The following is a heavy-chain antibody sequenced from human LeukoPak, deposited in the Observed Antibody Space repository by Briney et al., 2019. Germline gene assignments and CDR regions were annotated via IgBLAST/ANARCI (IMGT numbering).Heavy chain of an antibody. CDR2: MNPNSGNT. Sequence: ASVKVSCKASGYTFTSYDINWVRQATGQGLEWMGWMNPNSGNTGYAQKFQGRVTMTRNTSISTAYMELSSLRSEDTAMYYCATSNDYKVAPFDLWGLGTQVTVAS. CDR1: GYTFTSYD. J-gene: IGHJ4*02. CDR3: ATSNDYKVAPFDL. D-gene: IGHD3-10*01. V-gene: IGHV1-8*01.